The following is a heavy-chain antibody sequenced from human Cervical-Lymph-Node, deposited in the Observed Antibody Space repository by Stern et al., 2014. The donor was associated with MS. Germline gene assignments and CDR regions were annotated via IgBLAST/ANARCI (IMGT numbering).Heavy chain of an antibody. CDR3: ARSHRHPAYCKDGVCPSFDY. V-gene: IGHV1-69*04. J-gene: IGHJ4*02. CDR1: GGTFSSYV. CDR2: IIPILGKT. Sequence: QVQLVQSGAEVKKPGSSVKVSCKASGGTFSSYVISWVRQAPGQGLEWMGKIIPILGKTNYAQKFQGRVTITADKSTTIVYMELSSLRSEDTAVYYCARSHRHPAYCKDGVCPSFDYWGQGTLVTVSS. D-gene: IGHD2-8*01.